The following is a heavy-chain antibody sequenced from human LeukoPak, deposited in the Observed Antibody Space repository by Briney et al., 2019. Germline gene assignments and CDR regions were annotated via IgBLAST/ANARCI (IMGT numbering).Heavy chain of an antibody. D-gene: IGHD3-22*01. J-gene: IGHJ5*02. V-gene: IGHV1-18*01. Sequence: ASVKVSCKASGYTFASYGISWVRQAPGQGLEWMGWISAYNGNTNYAQKLQGRVTMTTDTSTSTAYMELRSLRSDDTAVYYCARDYYDSSGYSNWFDPWGQGTLVTVSS. CDR2: ISAYNGNT. CDR3: ARDYYDSSGYSNWFDP. CDR1: GYTFASYG.